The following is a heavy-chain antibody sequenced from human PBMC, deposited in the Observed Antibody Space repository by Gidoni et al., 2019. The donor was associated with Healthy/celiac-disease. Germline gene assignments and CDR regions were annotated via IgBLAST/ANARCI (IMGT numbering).Heavy chain of an antibody. J-gene: IGHJ6*02. CDR3: ARDISHYYGMDV. Sequence: QVQLQESGPGLVKPSETLSLTCTVSGGSISSYYWSWIRQPPGKGLEWIGYIYYSGSTNYNPSLKSRVTISVDTSKNQFSLKLSSVTAADTAVYYCARDISHYYGMDVWGQGTTVTVSS. D-gene: IGHD3-9*01. V-gene: IGHV4-59*01. CDR2: IYYSGST. CDR1: GGSISSYY.